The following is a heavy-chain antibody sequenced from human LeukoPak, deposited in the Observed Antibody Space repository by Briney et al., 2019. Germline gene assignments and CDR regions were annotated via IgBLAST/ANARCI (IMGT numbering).Heavy chain of an antibody. CDR2: IGSSGATI. D-gene: IGHD2-8*01. CDR1: GFTFNKFA. CDR3: AKVAVGPLSRPTHVALYYGMDV. Sequence: PGGSLRLSCEASGFTFNKFAMSWVRQAPGKGPEWGSGIGSSGATIFYADSVKGRYTISRDNSKNTVYLQMNNLRAEDTAIYYCAKVAVGPLSRPTHVALYYGMDVWGQGTTVTVSS. V-gene: IGHV3-23*01. J-gene: IGHJ6*02.